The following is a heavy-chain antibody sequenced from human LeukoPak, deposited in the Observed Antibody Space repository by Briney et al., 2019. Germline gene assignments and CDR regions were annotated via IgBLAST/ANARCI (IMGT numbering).Heavy chain of an antibody. CDR1: GGSFSGYY. CDR3: ARARRPSIYYFDD. Sequence: SETLSLTCAVYGGSFSGYYWSWIRQPPGKGLEWIGEINHSGSTNYNPSLKSRVTTSVDTSKNQFSLSLSSVTAADTAVYYCARARRPSIYYFDDWGQGTLVTVSS. J-gene: IGHJ4*02. CDR2: INHSGST. D-gene: IGHD2-21*01. V-gene: IGHV4-34*01.